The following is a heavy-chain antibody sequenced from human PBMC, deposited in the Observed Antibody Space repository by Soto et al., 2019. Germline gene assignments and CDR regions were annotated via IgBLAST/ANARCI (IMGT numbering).Heavy chain of an antibody. V-gene: IGHV1-18*04. CDR3: ARWLVPYYYYGMNV. D-gene: IGHD6-19*01. Sequence: ASVKVSCKASGYTFTSYGISWVRQAPGQGLEWMGWISAYNGNTNYAQKLQGRVTMTTDTSTSTAYMELRSLRSDDTAVYYCARWLVPYYYYGMNVWGQGTTVTVSS. J-gene: IGHJ6*02. CDR2: ISAYNGNT. CDR1: GYTFTSYG.